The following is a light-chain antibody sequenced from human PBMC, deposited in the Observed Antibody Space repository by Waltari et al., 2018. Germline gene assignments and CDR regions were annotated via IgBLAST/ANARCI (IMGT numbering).Light chain of an antibody. CDR2: DAS. CDR1: QSVGRS. CDR3: QHYVRLPVT. V-gene: IGKV3-20*01. Sequence: EIVLTQSPGTLSLSPGARATLSCGASQSVGRSLAWYQQKPGRAPRLLLYDASSRATGIPDRFSGSGCGTDFSLTISRLEPEDFAVYYCQHYVRLPVTFGQGTKVEIK. J-gene: IGKJ1*01.